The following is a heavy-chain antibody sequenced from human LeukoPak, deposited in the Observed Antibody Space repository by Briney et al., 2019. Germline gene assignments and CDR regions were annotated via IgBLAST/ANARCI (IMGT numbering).Heavy chain of an antibody. D-gene: IGHD2-15*01. Sequence: PGGSLRLSCAASGFIFNKHAMSWVRQAPGKGLEWVSGLSGSGSSTDYADSVQGRFTISRDNSKSTLCLQMNSLRAEDTAVYYCAKQLGYCSDGSCYFPYWGQGTLVTVSS. V-gene: IGHV3-23*01. CDR1: GFIFNKHA. J-gene: IGHJ4*02. CDR2: LSGSGSST. CDR3: AKQLGYCSDGSCYFPY.